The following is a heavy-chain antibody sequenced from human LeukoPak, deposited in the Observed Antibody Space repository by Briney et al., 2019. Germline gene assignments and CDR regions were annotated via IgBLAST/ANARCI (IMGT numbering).Heavy chain of an antibody. CDR1: GGSFSGYY. CDR2: VNHSGST. Sequence: PSETLSLACAVYGGSFSGYYWSWIRQPPGKGLEWIGEVNHSGSTNYNPSLKSRVTISVDTSKNQFSLKLSSVTAADTAVYYCAREKALPAAKYNWFDPWGQGTLVTVSS. D-gene: IGHD2-2*01. J-gene: IGHJ5*02. V-gene: IGHV4-34*01. CDR3: AREKALPAAKYNWFDP.